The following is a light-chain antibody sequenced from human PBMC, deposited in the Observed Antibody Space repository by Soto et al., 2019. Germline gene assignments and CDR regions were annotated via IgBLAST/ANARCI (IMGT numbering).Light chain of an antibody. CDR3: SSYTSSSTLDVV. CDR2: EVS. J-gene: IGLJ2*01. CDR1: SSDVGGYNY. Sequence: QSLLTQPASVSGSPGQSITISCTGTSSDVGGYNYVSWYQQHPGKAPKLMIYEVSNRPSGVSNRFSGSKSGNTASLTISGLQAEDEADYYCSSYTSSSTLDVVFGGGTQLTVL. V-gene: IGLV2-14*01.